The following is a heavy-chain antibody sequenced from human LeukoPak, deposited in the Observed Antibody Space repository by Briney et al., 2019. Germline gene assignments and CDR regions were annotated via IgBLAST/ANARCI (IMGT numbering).Heavy chain of an antibody. CDR1: GGSISSYY. V-gene: IGHV4-59*08. Sequence: PSETLSLTCTVSGGSISSYYWSWIRQPPGKGLEWIGYIYYSGSTNYNPSLKSRVTISVDTSKNQFSLKLSSVTAADTAVYYCARTLLLGYCTNGVCRNPYYFDYWGQGTLVTVSS. D-gene: IGHD2-8*01. J-gene: IGHJ4*02. CDR3: ARTLLLGYCTNGVCRNPYYFDY. CDR2: IYYSGST.